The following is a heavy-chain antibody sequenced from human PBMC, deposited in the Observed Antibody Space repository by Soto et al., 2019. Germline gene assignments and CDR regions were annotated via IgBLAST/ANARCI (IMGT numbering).Heavy chain of an antibody. J-gene: IGHJ3*02. CDR1: GFTFSSYG. CDR3: AKKGAAKAFDI. V-gene: IGHV3-30*18. Sequence: PGGSLRLSCAASGFTFSSYGMHWVRQAPGKGLEWVAVISYDGSNKYYADSVKGRFTISRDNSKNTLYLQMNSLRAEDTAVYYCAKKGAAKAFDIWGQGTMVTVSS. CDR2: ISYDGSNK.